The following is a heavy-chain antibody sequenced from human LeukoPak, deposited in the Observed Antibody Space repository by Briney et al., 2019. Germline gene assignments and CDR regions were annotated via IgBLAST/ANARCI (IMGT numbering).Heavy chain of an antibody. CDR2: ISYDGSNK. J-gene: IGHJ4*02. CDR1: GFTFSSYA. D-gene: IGHD3-22*01. V-gene: IGHV3-30*04. CDR3: ARTDYYDSSGYCIDY. Sequence: PGGSLRLSCAASGFTFSSYAMHWVRQAPGKGLEWVAVISYDGSNKYYADSVKGRFTISRDNSKNTLYLQMNSLRAEDTAVYYCARTDYYDSSGYCIDYWGQGTLVTVSS.